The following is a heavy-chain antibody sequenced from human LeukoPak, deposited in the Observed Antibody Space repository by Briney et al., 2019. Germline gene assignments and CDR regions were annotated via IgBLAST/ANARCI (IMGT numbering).Heavy chain of an antibody. D-gene: IGHD1-7*01. V-gene: IGHV4-4*07. CDR2: VYTSGST. J-gene: IGHJ3*02. CDR3: ARLITGTTTAFDI. CDR1: GGSISGYY. Sequence: SATLSLTCTVSGGSISGYYWSWIRQPAGKGLEWIGRVYTSGSTHYNPSLKSRVTMSVDTSKNQFSLELSSVTAADTAVYYCARLITGTTTAFDIWGQGTMVTVSS.